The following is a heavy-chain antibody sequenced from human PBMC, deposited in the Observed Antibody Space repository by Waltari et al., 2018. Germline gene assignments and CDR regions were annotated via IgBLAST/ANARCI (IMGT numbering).Heavy chain of an antibody. CDR3: ARLRNGYYYIDF. V-gene: IGHV4-38-2*01. CDR2: LYNSGST. J-gene: IGHJ4*02. D-gene: IGHD5-18*01. Sequence: QVHLQESGPRLVKPSETLSLTCPVSGFSITSGYYWGWIRQTQGKGLEWIGNLYNSGSTHYNRSLRSRVTISLDTSKNQFSLKVISVTAADTAVYYCARLRNGYYYIDFWGQGTLVTVSP. CDR1: GFSITSGYY.